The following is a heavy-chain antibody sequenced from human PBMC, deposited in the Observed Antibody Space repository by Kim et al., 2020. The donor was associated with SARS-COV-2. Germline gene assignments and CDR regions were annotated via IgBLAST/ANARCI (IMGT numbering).Heavy chain of an antibody. D-gene: IGHD6-19*01. CDR3: ARAAVANDY. V-gene: IGHV1-3*01. CDR2: NT. J-gene: IGHJ4*02. Sequence: NTKYSQKFQGRVTITRDTSASTAYMELSSLRSEDTAVYYCARAAVANDYWGQGTLVTVSS.